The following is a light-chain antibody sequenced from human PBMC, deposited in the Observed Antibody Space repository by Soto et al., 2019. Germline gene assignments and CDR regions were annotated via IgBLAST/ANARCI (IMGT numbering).Light chain of an antibody. CDR2: AAS. V-gene: IGKV1-17*01. CDR1: QGIRND. Sequence: IQITQSPSSLSASVGDRVTITCRASQGIRNDLGWYQQKPGKAPKLLIYAASSLQSGVPSRFSGSGSGTDFTLTISRLEPEDFAVYVCQQYGSSPPWTFGQGTKVDIK. CDR3: QQYGSSPPWT. J-gene: IGKJ1*01.